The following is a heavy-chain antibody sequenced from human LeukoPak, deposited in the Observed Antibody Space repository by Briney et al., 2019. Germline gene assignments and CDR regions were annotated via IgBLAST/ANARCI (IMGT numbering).Heavy chain of an antibody. CDR2: MNPNSGNT. D-gene: IGHD3-3*01. Sequence: ASVKGSCKASGYTFTSYDINWVRQATGQGLEWMGWMNPNSGNTGYAQKFQGRVTITRNTSISTAYMELSSLRSEGTAVYYWSVLRFLEWLKGRKFDPWGQGTLVTVSS. V-gene: IGHV1-8*03. CDR3: SVLRFLEWLKGRKFDP. J-gene: IGHJ5*02. CDR1: GYTFTSYD.